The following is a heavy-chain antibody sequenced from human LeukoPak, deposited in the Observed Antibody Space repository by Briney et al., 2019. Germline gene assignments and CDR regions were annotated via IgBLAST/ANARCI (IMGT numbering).Heavy chain of an antibody. CDR2: IYTTGNT. Sequence: PSETLSLTCTVSGGSISSSSYYWGWIRQPPGKGLEWIGRIYTTGNTNYNPSLKSRVTMSVDTSENQVSLNLNSMTAADTAVYYCARGYGYQNFDYWGQGTLVTVSS. CDR1: GGSISSSSYY. V-gene: IGHV4-39*07. CDR3: ARGYGYQNFDY. J-gene: IGHJ4*02. D-gene: IGHD5-24*01.